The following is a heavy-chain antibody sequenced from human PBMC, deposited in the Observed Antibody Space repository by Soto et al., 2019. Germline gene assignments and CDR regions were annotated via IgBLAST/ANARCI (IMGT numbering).Heavy chain of an antibody. D-gene: IGHD6-6*01. J-gene: IGHJ4*02. CDR1: GFTFSSYG. V-gene: IGHV3-33*01. CDR2: MWYDGSNK. Sequence: QVQLVESGGGVVQPGRSLRLSCAASGFTFSSYGMHWVRQAPGKGLEWVAVMWYDGSNKYYADYVKGRFTISRDKSKKTLYLQMNSLRAEDTAVYYWARDARRVYRSSQFDYWGQGTLVTVSS. CDR3: ARDARRVYRSSQFDY.